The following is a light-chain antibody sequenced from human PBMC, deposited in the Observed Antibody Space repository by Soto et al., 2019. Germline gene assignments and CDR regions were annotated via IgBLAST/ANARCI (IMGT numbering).Light chain of an antibody. J-gene: IGLJ2*01. CDR3: QSYDSSLSGSV. CDR2: GNS. V-gene: IGLV1-40*01. CDR1: SSNIGAGYD. Sequence: QSVLTQPPSVSGAPGQRVTISCTGSSSNIGAGYDVHWYQQLPGTAPKLLIYGNSSRPSGVPDRFSGSKSGTSASLAITGLQAEDEAHYYCQSYDSSLSGSVFGGGTKLTVL.